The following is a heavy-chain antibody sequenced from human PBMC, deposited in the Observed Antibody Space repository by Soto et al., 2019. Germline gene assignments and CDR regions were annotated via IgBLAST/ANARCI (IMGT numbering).Heavy chain of an antibody. V-gene: IGHV3-23*01. CDR3: AKHLAWASPSYFALAFDY. CDR2: ISGTGDST. J-gene: IGHJ4*02. Sequence: GSLRLSCAASGFTFSSYAISWVRQTPGKGLGWVSAISGTGDSTSYADSVKGRFTISRDNSKNTLYLQMNSLRAEDTALYYCAKHLAWASPSYFALAFDYWGPGTLVTVSS. D-gene: IGHD3-9*01. CDR1: GFTFSSYA.